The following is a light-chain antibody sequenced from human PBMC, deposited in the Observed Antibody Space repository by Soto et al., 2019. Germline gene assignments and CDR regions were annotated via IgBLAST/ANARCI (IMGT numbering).Light chain of an antibody. J-gene: IGKJ3*01. CDR2: AAS. V-gene: IGKV3-20*01. Sequence: EIVMTQSPGTLSLSPGERATLSCRASQSVSSCYLAWYQQKPGQAPRLLIYAASSRATGIPDRFSGSGSGTDFTLTISRLEPEDFAVYSCQQYESYLFTFGHGTKVDIK. CDR3: QQYESYLFT. CDR1: QSVSSCY.